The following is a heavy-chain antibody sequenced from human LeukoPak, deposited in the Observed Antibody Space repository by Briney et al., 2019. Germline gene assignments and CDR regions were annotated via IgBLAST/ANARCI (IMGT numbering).Heavy chain of an antibody. Sequence: GGSLRLSCAASGFTFSNAWMSWVRQAPGKGLEWVGRIKSKTDGGTTEYAASVKGRFTISRDDSKSIAYLQMNSLKTEDTAVYYCTRARNSNYYYYYYMDVWGKGTTVTVSS. J-gene: IGHJ6*03. D-gene: IGHD4-11*01. CDR3: TRARNSNYYYYYYMDV. CDR1: GFTFSNAW. CDR2: IKSKTDGGTT. V-gene: IGHV3-15*01.